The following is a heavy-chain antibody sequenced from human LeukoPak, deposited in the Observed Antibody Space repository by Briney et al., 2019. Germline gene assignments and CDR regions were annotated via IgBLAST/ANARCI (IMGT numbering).Heavy chain of an antibody. J-gene: IGHJ4*02. D-gene: IGHD6-19*01. CDR1: GGSFSGYY. V-gene: IGHV4-34*01. CDR3: ARDFPGIAVAGTPRP. Sequence: PSETLSLTCAVYGGSFSGYYWSWIRQPPGKGLEWIGEINHSGSTNYNPSLKSRVTISVDTSKNQFSLKLSSVTAADTAVYYCARDFPGIAVAGTPRPWGQGTLVTVSS. CDR2: INHSGST.